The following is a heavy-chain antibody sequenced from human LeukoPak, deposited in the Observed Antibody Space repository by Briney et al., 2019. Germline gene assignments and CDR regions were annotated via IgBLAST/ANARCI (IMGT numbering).Heavy chain of an antibody. CDR3: ARERWLQSRVFAFDI. CDR1: GYSISSGYY. Sequence: SETLSLTCTVSGYSISSGYYWGWIRQPPGKGLEWIGSIYHSGSTYYNPSLKSRVTISVDTSKNQFSLKLSSVTAADTAVYYCARERWLQSRVFAFDIWGQETMVTVSS. CDR2: IYHSGST. J-gene: IGHJ3*02. V-gene: IGHV4-38-2*02. D-gene: IGHD5-24*01.